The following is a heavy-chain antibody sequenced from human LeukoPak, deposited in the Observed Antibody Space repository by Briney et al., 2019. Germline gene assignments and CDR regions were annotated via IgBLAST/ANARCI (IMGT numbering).Heavy chain of an antibody. J-gene: IGHJ5*02. CDR2: VYSDGGA. Sequence: PGRSLRLSCAASGFTFSSSCMSWVRQAPGKGLEWVSVVYSDGGAKYADSVKDRFNISRDNSKNMLYLEMNSLRVEDTAVYYCARDRGFGGPQGDNWFDPWGQGTLVTVSS. CDR3: ARDRGFGGPQGDNWFDP. CDR1: GFTFSSSC. D-gene: IGHD3-16*01. V-gene: IGHV3-53*01.